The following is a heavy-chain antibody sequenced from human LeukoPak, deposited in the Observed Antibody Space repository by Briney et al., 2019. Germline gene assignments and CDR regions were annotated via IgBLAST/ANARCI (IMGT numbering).Heavy chain of an antibody. Sequence: PGRSLRLSCAASGFIFSTYGMHWGRQAPGKGLEWVAFIWYDGSKTYYADSVKGRFTISRDNPKNTLYLQVNSLRAEDTAVYYCAKQGYSSGYYFPFDYWGQGTLVTVSS. J-gene: IGHJ4*02. CDR2: IWYDGSKT. V-gene: IGHV3-33*06. CDR1: GFIFSTYG. D-gene: IGHD3-22*01. CDR3: AKQGYSSGYYFPFDY.